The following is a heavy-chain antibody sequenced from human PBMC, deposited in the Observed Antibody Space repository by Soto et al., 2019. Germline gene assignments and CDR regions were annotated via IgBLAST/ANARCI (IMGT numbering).Heavy chain of an antibody. CDR1: GFTFSSYA. D-gene: IGHD1-26*01. CDR3: AKGLSGSPTTRGMGV. CDR2: ISGSGGST. J-gene: IGHJ6*02. Sequence: EAQLLESGGGLVQPGGSLRLSCAASGFTFSSYAMSWARQAPGKGLEWVSGISGSGGSTYYADSVKGRFTISRDNSNNTLYLQMNSLRAEDTAVYYCAKGLSGSPTTRGMGVWGQGTTVIVSS. V-gene: IGHV3-23*01.